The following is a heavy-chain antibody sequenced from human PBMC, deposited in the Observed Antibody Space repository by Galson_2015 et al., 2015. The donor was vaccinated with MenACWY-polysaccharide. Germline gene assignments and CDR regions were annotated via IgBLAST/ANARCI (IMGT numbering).Heavy chain of an antibody. CDR3: AREGSRIVFHAFDI. V-gene: IGHV3-33*01. CDR1: GLRFSGSG. CDR2: IQYDGSNK. D-gene: IGHD2-2*01. J-gene: IGHJ3*02. Sequence: SLRLSCAASGLRFSGSGMHWVRQAPGKGLEWVAVIQYDGSNKVYADSVKGRFTISRDNSKNTLYLEMNSLRAEDTAVHYCAREGSRIVFHAFDIWGQGTMVTVSS.